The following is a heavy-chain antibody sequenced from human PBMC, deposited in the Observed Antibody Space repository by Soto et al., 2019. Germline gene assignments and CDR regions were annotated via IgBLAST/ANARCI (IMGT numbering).Heavy chain of an antibody. CDR3: AKDEMDY. Sequence: QVQLVESGGGVVQPGRSLRLSCAASGFTFSSYGMHWVRQAPGKGLEWVAVISYDGSNKYYADSVKGRFTISRDNSKKTLYLQMNSLRAEDTAVYYCAKDEMDYWGQRTLVTVSS. CDR2: ISYDGSNK. V-gene: IGHV3-30*18. J-gene: IGHJ4*02. CDR1: GFTFSSYG.